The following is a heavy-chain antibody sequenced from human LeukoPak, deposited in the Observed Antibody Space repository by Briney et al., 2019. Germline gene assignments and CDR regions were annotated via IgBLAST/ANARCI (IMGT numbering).Heavy chain of an antibody. CDR2: ISYDGSNK. CDR1: GFTFSSYG. D-gene: IGHD5-24*01. CDR3: AKVHGYYFDY. J-gene: IGHJ4*02. Sequence: GGSLRLSCAASGFTFSSYGMHWVRQAPGKGLEWVAVISYDGSNKYYADSVKGRFTISRDNSKNTLYLQMNSLRAEDTAVYYCAKVHGYYFDYWGQGTLVTVSS. V-gene: IGHV3-30*18.